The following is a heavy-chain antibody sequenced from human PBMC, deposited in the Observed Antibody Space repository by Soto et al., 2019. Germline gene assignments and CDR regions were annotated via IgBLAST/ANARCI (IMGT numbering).Heavy chain of an antibody. V-gene: IGHV4-59*01. Sequence: SETLSLTCTVSGGSISSYYWSWIRQPPGKGLEWIGYIYYSGSTNYNPSLKSRVTISVDTSKNQFSLKLSSVTAADMAVYYCARAAAVAGTPQGGAFDIWGQGTMVT. CDR2: IYYSGST. CDR1: GGSISSYY. CDR3: ARAAAVAGTPQGGAFDI. J-gene: IGHJ3*02. D-gene: IGHD6-19*01.